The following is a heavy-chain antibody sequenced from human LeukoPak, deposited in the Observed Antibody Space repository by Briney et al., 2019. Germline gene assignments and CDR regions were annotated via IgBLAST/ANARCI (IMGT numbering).Heavy chain of an antibody. Sequence: ASVKVSCKSSGYTFTSYFMHWVRQAPGPGLEWMGVINPTSGSTTYPQKFQGRVTMTRDTSTSTVYMDLSSLRSEDTAVYYCARAVGPRGGNWFDPWGQGTLVTVSS. CDR2: INPTSGST. D-gene: IGHD1-26*01. J-gene: IGHJ5*02. CDR3: ARAVGPRGGNWFDP. V-gene: IGHV1-46*01. CDR1: GYTFTSYF.